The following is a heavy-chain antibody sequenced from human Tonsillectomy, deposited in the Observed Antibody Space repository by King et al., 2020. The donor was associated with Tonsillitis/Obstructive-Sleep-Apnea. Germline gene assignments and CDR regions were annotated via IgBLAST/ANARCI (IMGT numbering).Heavy chain of an antibody. CDR2: IKGRGGSP. D-gene: IGHD3-3*01. V-gene: IGHV3-23*04. CDR1: GLTFRSNA. CDR3: AKLGNLEWLGYYYYMDV. Sequence: VQLVESGGGLDQPGGSLRLSCVASGLTFRSNAMSWFGQAPGKGREWVSGIKGRGGSPYYADSVRGRFTTTRDNSKKTLYLQMNSLRAEDTALYYCAKLGNLEWLGYYYYMDVWGKGTTVTVSS. J-gene: IGHJ6*03.